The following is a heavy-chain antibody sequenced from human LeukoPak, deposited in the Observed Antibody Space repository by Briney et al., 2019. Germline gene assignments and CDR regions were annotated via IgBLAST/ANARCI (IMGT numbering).Heavy chain of an antibody. J-gene: IGHJ4*02. CDR2: ISYHGNTK. D-gene: IGHD6-19*01. CDR3: VRDHVAVAGSSSDF. Sequence: GGSLRLSCAASGYTFSSYGMYWVRQAPGKGLEWVSIISYHGNTKYYGDFVKGRFIISRDDSNNTLYLQMNSLRVDDTAVYYCVRDHVAVAGSSSDFWGQGTLVIVSS. CDR1: GYTFSSYG. V-gene: IGHV3-30*03.